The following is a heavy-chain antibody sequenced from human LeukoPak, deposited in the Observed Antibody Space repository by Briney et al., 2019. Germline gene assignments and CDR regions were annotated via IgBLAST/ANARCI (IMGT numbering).Heavy chain of an antibody. CDR3: AKDAVAAAGYFFDY. Sequence: PGGSLRLSCAASGFTFDDYAMHWVRQAPGKGLEWVSLISGAGVITDYADSVKGRFTISRDNSKNTLYLQMNSLRAEDTAVYYCAKDAVAAAGYFFDYWGQGALVTVSS. J-gene: IGHJ4*02. D-gene: IGHD6-13*01. CDR2: ISGAGVIT. CDR1: GFTFDDYA. V-gene: IGHV3-23*01.